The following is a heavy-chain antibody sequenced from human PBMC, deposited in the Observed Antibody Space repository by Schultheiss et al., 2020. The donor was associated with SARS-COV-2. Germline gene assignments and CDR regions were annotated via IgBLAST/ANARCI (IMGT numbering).Heavy chain of an antibody. Sequence: GESLKISCAASGFTFSSYWMHWVRQAPGKGLVWVSRINSDGSRTNYADSVKGRFTISRDNAKNTLYLQMNSLRAEDTAVYYCARIQFFGDWGFDYWGQGTLVTVSS. J-gene: IGHJ4*02. D-gene: IGHD2-21*02. V-gene: IGHV3-74*01. CDR2: INSDGSRT. CDR3: ARIQFFGDWGFDY. CDR1: GFTFSSYW.